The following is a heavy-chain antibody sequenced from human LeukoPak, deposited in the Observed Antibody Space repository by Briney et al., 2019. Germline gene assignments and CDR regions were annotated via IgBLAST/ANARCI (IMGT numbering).Heavy chain of an antibody. D-gene: IGHD3-16*01. CDR1: GFTVSSNY. CDR2: IYSGGST. V-gene: IGHV3-66*01. J-gene: IGHJ5*02. Sequence: GGSLRLSCAASGFTVSSNYMSWVRQAPGKGLEWVSVIYSGGSTYYADSVKGRFTISRDNSKNTLYLQMNSLRAEDTAVYYCAGGVITFGGVIWFDPWGQGTLVTVSS. CDR3: AGGVITFGGVIWFDP.